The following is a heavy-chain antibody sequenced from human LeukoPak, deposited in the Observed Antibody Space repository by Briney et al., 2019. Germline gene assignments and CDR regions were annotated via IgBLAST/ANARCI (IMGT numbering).Heavy chain of an antibody. CDR1: GFTFSSYW. D-gene: IGHD3-10*01. CDR2: INSDGSST. CDR3: ARLSGFGEYDAFDI. Sequence: PGGSLRLSCAASGFTFSSYWMHWVRHAPGKGLVWVSRINSDGSSTSYADSVKGRFTISRDNAKNTLYLQMNSLRAEDTAVYYCARLSGFGEYDAFDIWGQGTMVTVSS. J-gene: IGHJ3*02. V-gene: IGHV3-74*01.